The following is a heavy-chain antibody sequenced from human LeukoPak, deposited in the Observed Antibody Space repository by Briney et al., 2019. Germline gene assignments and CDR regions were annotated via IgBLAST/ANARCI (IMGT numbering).Heavy chain of an antibody. Sequence: GGSLRLSCVVSGFTVSNNYMSWVRQAPRKGLEWVSLICSGGSTYYADSVKGRFTISRDNSKNTLYLQMNSLRAEDTAVYYCARDRLRDFDYWGQGTLVTVSS. D-gene: IGHD3-22*01. J-gene: IGHJ4*02. CDR2: ICSGGST. CDR1: GFTVSNNY. CDR3: ARDRLRDFDY. V-gene: IGHV3-66*02.